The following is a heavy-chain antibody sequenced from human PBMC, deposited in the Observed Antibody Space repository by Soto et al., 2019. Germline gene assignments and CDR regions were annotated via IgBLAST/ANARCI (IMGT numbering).Heavy chain of an antibody. D-gene: IGHD6-25*01. CDR2: IYYSGST. Sequence: SETLSLTCTVSGGSIISYFWTWIRQPPGKGLEWIGYIYYSGSTNYNPSLKSRVTISVDTSKNQFSLKLTSVTAADTAVYYCASYSSGWRYGMDVWGQGTTVTVSS. V-gene: IGHV4-59*08. CDR1: GGSIISYF. CDR3: ASYSSGWRYGMDV. J-gene: IGHJ6*02.